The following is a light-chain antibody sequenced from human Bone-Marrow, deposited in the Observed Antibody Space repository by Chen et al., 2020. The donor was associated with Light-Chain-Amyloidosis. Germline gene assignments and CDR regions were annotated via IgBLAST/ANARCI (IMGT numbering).Light chain of an antibody. J-gene: IGLJ3*02. Sequence: QSALTQPRSVSGSPGQSVTISCTGTSSDVGGYKYVSWYQQYPGKAPKLMIYDFSKRTSGVPDRFSASKPGNTPSLTISGLQAEDEADYYCCSYAGSYSLRMFGGGTKLTVL. CDR1: SSDVGGYKY. CDR2: DFS. CDR3: CSYAGSYSLRM. V-gene: IGLV2-11*01.